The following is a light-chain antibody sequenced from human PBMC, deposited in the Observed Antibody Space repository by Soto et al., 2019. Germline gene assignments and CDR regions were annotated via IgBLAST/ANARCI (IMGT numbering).Light chain of an antibody. CDR3: SSYTSSTTVV. V-gene: IGLV2-14*01. CDR1: SSDVGGYNY. CDR2: EVS. J-gene: IGLJ3*02. Sequence: QSVLTQPASVSGSPGQSITISCTGTSSDVGGYNYVSWFQHHPGKAPKLMIYEVSNRPSGVSNRFSGSKSGNTASLTVSGLQAEDEAVYYCSSYTSSTTVVFGGGTKLTVL.